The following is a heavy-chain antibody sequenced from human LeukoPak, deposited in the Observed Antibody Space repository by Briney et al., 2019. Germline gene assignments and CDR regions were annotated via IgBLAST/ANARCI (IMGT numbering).Heavy chain of an antibody. V-gene: IGHV3-30-3*01. CDR2: ISCDGSNK. J-gene: IGHJ6*02. CDR1: GFTFSSYA. Sequence: GGSLRLSCAASGFTFSSYAMHWVRQAPGKGLEWVSVISCDGSNKYYADSVKGRFTISRDNSKNTLYLQMNSLRAEDTAVYYCARDEGSGYSYGTYYYYGMDVWGQGTTVTVSS. CDR3: ARDEGSGYSYGTYYYYGMDV. D-gene: IGHD5-18*01.